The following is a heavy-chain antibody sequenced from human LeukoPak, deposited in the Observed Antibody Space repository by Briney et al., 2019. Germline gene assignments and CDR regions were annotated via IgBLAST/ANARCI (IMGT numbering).Heavy chain of an antibody. V-gene: IGHV4-39*01. D-gene: IGHD2-2*01. CDR2: IYYSGST. CDR3: ARQASEDIVVVPAAIIDY. Sequence: PSETLSLTCTVSGGSISSSSYYWGWIRQPPGKGLEWIGSIYYSGSTYYNPSLKSRVTISVDTSKNQFSLKLSSVTAADTAVYYCARQASEDIVVVPAAIIDYWGQGTLVTVSS. J-gene: IGHJ4*02. CDR1: GGSISSSSYY.